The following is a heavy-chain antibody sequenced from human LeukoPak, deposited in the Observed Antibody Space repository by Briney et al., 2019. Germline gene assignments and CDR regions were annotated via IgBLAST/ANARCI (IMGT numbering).Heavy chain of an antibody. D-gene: IGHD3-22*01. J-gene: IGHJ4*02. CDR2: IYYSGST. CDR3: ARTNYYDNSGYQDYFDY. V-gene: IGHV4-39*07. CDR1: GGSISSSSYY. Sequence: SETLSLTCTVSGGSISSSSYYWGWIRQPPGKGLEWIGSIYYSGSTYYNPSLKSRVTISVDTSKNQFSLKLSSVTAADTAVYYCARTNYYDNSGYQDYFDYWGQGTLVTVSS.